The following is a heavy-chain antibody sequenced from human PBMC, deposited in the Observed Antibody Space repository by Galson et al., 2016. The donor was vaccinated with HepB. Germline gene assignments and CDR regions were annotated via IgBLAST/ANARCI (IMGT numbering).Heavy chain of an antibody. CDR2: ISWNSIIL. D-gene: IGHD1-26*01. Sequence: SLRLSCATSGFNFDDHAMHWVRQAPGKGLEGVSSISWNSIILGYADSVKGRFTISRDSAKSSLYLQMNSLRAEDTAFYYCAKDVGHRSHGLDVWGQGTTVTVSS. J-gene: IGHJ6*02. CDR1: GFNFDDHA. CDR3: AKDVGHRSHGLDV. V-gene: IGHV3-9*01.